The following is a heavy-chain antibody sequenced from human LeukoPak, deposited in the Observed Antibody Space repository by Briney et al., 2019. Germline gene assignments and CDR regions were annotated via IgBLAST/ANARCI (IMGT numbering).Heavy chain of an antibody. V-gene: IGHV4-34*01. CDR3: ARAMPYGSGSYYNPWDY. J-gene: IGHJ4*02. D-gene: IGHD3-10*01. CDR1: GGSFSGYY. Sequence: SETLSLTCAVYGGSFSGYYWSWIRQPPGKGLEWIGEINHSGSTNYNPPLKSRVTISVDTSKNQFSLKLSSVTAADTAVYYCARAMPYGSGSYYNPWDYWGQGTLVTVSS. CDR2: INHSGST.